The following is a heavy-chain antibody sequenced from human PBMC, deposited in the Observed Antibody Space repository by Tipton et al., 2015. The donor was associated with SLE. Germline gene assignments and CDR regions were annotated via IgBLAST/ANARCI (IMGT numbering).Heavy chain of an antibody. CDR1: GFTFSSYS. D-gene: IGHD2-21*01. J-gene: IGHJ3*02. Sequence: SLRLSCAASGFTFSSYSMNWVRQAPGKGLEWVSYISRSSATKYNADSVKGRFTISRDNAKNSLYLQMNSLRAEDTAVYYCASGDAVGFDIWGQGTIVTVSS. CDR3: ASGDAVGFDI. CDR2: ISRSSATK. V-gene: IGHV3-48*01.